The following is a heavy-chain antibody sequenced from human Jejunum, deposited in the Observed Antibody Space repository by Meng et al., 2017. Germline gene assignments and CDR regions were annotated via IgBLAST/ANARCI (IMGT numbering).Heavy chain of an antibody. Sequence: GGSLRLSCAASGFTFSDLFVDWVRQAPGKGLEWVGRIKSKTDGGTTDYAAPVKGRFTISRDDSKNTLYLQMNSLKTEDTAVYYCNKRGDYPDYWGQGTLVTVSS. CDR1: GFTFSDLF. V-gene: IGHV3-15*01. D-gene: IGHD4-17*01. CDR3: NKRGDYPDY. J-gene: IGHJ4*02. CDR2: IKSKTDGGTT.